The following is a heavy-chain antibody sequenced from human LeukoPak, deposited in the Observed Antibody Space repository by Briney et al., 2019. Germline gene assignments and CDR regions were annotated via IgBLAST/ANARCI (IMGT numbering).Heavy chain of an antibody. CDR1: GFTFSSYA. CDR2: ISYDGSNK. V-gene: IGHV3-30*01. J-gene: IGHJ4*02. Sequence: GRFLRLSCAASGFTFSSYAMHWVRQAPAKGLEWVAVISYDGSNKYYAVSVKGRFAISRDNSKNTLYLQMNSLRAEDTAVYYCARQIAAAGEAFDYWGQGTLVTVSS. D-gene: IGHD6-13*01. CDR3: ARQIAAAGEAFDY.